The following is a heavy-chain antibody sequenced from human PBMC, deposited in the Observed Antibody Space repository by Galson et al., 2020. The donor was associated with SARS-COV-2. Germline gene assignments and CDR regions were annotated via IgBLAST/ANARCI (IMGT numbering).Heavy chain of an antibody. D-gene: IGHD3-10*01. CDR1: GYTFTNSY. CDR3: ARDANYYGSGSYLFDY. CDR2: INPNSDTT. J-gene: IGHJ4*02. V-gene: IGHV1-2*02. Sequence: ASVKVSCQASGYTFTNSYINWVRQAPGQGLEWMGWINPNSDTTNFALKFLGRVTLTRDTSISTVYMELSSLRSDDTAVYYCARDANYYGSGSYLFDYWGQGTLVTVSS.